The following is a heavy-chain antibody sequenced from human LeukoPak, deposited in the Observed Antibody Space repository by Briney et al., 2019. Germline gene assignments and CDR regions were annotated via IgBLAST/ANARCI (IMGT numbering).Heavy chain of an antibody. CDR3: ARGADNSGSFVILDY. J-gene: IGHJ4*02. Sequence: GGSLRLSCAASGFTFNNYCMNWVRQAPGKGLERVSSISTSSSYIYYADSVKGRFTISRHNAKNSLYLQVNSLRAEDTAVYYCARGADNSGSFVILDYWGQGTLVTVSS. CDR1: GFTFNNYC. V-gene: IGHV3-21*01. CDR2: ISTSSSYI. D-gene: IGHD3-10*01.